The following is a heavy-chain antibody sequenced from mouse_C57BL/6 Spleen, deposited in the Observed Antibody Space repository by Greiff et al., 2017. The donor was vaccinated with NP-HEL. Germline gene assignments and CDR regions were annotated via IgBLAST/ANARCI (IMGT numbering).Heavy chain of an antibody. CDR3: AKTDDYQYYYAMDY. CDR2: IWRGGST. CDR1: GFSLTSYG. J-gene: IGHJ4*01. V-gene: IGHV2-5*01. D-gene: IGHD2-4*01. Sequence: QVQLKESGPGLVQPSQSLSITCTVSGFSLTSYGVHWVRQSPGKGLEWLGVIWRGGSTDYNAAFMSRLSITKDNSKSQVFFKMNSLQADDTAIYYCAKTDDYQYYYAMDYWGQGTSVTVSS.